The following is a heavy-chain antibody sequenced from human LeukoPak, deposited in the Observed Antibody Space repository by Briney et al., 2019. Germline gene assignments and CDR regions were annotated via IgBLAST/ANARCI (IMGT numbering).Heavy chain of an antibody. V-gene: IGHV4-34*01. CDR3: ARDAEAYCGGDCYSGAYYYYYYMDV. J-gene: IGHJ6*03. CDR1: GGSFSGYY. CDR2: INHSGST. D-gene: IGHD2-21*02. Sequence: SETLSLTCAVYGGSFSGYYWSWIRQPPGKGLGWIGEINHSGSTNYNPSLKSRVTISVDTSKNQFYLKLSSVTAADTAVYYCARDAEAYCGGDCYSGAYYYYYYMDVWGKGTTVTVSS.